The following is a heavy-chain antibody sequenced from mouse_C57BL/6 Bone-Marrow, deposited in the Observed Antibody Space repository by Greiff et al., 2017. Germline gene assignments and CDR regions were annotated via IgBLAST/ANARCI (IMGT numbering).Heavy chain of an antibody. CDR1: GYTFTSYG. CDR3: ARVSYDPYSFDY. CDR2: IYPRSGNT. J-gene: IGHJ2*01. D-gene: IGHD2-3*01. V-gene: IGHV1-81*01. Sequence: QVQLQQSGAELARPGASVKLSCKASGYTFTSYGISWVKQRTGQGLEWIGEIYPRSGNTYYNEKFKGKATLTAAKSSSTAYMELRSLTAAASAFYVCARVSYDPYSFDYWGQGTTLTVSS.